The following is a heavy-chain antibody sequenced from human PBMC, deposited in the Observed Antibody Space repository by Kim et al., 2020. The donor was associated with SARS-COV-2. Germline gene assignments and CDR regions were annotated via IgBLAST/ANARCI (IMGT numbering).Heavy chain of an antibody. Sequence: SETLSLTCTVSGGSISSSSYYWGWIRQPPGKGLEWIGSIYYSGSTYYNPSLKSRVTISVDTSKNQFSLKLSSVTAADTAVYYCARHARGYYYYYGMDVWGQGTTVTVSS. CDR1: GGSISSSSYY. CDR3: ARHARGYYYYYGMDV. CDR2: IYYSGST. J-gene: IGHJ6*02. V-gene: IGHV4-39*01.